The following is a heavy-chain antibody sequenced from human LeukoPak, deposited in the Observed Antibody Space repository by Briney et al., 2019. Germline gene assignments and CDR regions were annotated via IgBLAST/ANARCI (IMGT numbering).Heavy chain of an antibody. CDR2: GNT. J-gene: IGHJ3*02. CDR1: GASISSSSYY. CDR3: ARGPYSYDSSGAFDI. D-gene: IGHD3-22*01. Sequence: PSETLSLTCNVSGASISSSSYYWGWVRQPPGKGLEWIGSGNTNYNPSLKSRVTISVDTSKNQFSLKLSSVTAADTAVYFCARGPYSYDSSGAFDIWGQGTMVTVSS. V-gene: IGHV4-39*07.